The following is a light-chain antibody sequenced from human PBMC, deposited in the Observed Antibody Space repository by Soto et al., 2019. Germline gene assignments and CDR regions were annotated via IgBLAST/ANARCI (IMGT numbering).Light chain of an antibody. J-gene: IGLJ1*01. V-gene: IGLV2-23*02. Sequence: QSVLTQPAAVSGSPGQSITISCTGTSGNVGSYKLVSWYQQHPGKAPKLMIFGVNKRPSGVSNRFSGSKSGNTASLTISGLKVEDEADYYCCSSGGSPTYVFGTGTKITVL. CDR2: GVN. CDR3: CSSGGSPTYV. CDR1: SGNVGSYKL.